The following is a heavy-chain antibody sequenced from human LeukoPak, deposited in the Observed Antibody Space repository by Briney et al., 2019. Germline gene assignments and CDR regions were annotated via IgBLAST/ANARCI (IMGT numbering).Heavy chain of an antibody. Sequence: GGSLRLSCAASGFTFSSYAMHWVRQAPGKGLEWVAVISYDGSNKYYADSVKGRFTISRDNSKNTLYLQMNSLRAEDTAVYYCARDGRLGLDAHAFDIWGQGTMVTVSS. CDR2: ISYDGSNK. CDR1: GFTFSSYA. D-gene: IGHD6-19*01. CDR3: ARDGRLGLDAHAFDI. J-gene: IGHJ3*02. V-gene: IGHV3-30-3*01.